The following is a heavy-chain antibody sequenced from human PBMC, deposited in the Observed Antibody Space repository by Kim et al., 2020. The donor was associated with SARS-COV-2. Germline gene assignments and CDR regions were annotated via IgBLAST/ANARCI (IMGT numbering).Heavy chain of an antibody. CDR2: ITNSGDST. CDR1: GLTFSSYT. D-gene: IGHD1-26*01. CDR3: AKDGPTGASSDY. Sequence: GGSLRLSCAASGLTFSSYTMTWVRQAPGKGLEWVSAITNSGDSTYYADFVKGRFTISRDNSENTLYLQMNSLRAEDTAVYYCAKDGPTGASSDYWGQGTL. V-gene: IGHV3-23*01. J-gene: IGHJ4*02.